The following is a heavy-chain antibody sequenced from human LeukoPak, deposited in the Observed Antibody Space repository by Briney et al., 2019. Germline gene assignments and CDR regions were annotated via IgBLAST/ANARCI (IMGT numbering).Heavy chain of an antibody. J-gene: IGHJ4*02. Sequence: PSETLSLTCTVSGGSISSSSYYWGWIRQPPGKGLEWIGSIYYSGSTYYNPSLKSRVTISVDTSKNQLSLKLSSVTAADTAVYYCARRSLDSSGYFDYWGQGTLVTVSS. V-gene: IGHV4-39*01. CDR3: ARRSLDSSGYFDY. CDR2: IYYSGST. D-gene: IGHD3-22*01. CDR1: GGSISSSSYY.